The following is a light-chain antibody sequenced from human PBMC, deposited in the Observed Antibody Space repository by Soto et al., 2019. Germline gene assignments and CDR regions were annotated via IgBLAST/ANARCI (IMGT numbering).Light chain of an antibody. CDR3: QQYGGSPRVT. V-gene: IGKV3-20*01. CDR1: QSVSSNY. Sequence: EIVLTQSPGTLSLSPGERATLSCRASQSVSSNYLAWYHQKPGQAPRLLIYGASSRATGIPHRFIGSGSGTDFTLTISRLEPEDFAVYYCQQYGGSPRVTFGGGTKVEIK. CDR2: GAS. J-gene: IGKJ4*01.